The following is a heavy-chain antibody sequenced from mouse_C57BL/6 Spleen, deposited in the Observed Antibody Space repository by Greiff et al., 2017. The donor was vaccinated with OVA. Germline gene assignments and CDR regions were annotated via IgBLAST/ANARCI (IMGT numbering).Heavy chain of an antibody. CDR3: ARPITTVVSPAWFAY. V-gene: IGHV14-2*01. D-gene: IGHD1-1*01. CDR2: IDPEDGET. Sequence: EVQLQQSGAELVKPGASVKLSCTASGFNIKDYYMHWVKQRTEQGLEWIGRIDPEDGETKYAPKFQGKDTITADTSSNTAYLQLSSLTSEDTAVYYCARPITTVVSPAWFAYWGQGTLVTVSA. J-gene: IGHJ3*01. CDR1: GFNIKDYY.